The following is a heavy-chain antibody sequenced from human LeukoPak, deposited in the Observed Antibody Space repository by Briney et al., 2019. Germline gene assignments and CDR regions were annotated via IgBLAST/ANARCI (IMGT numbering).Heavy chain of an antibody. V-gene: IGHV3-74*01. CDR3: ARDKTVSALRRDYMDV. CDR2: INLDGSTT. J-gene: IGHJ6*03. D-gene: IGHD4-17*01. CDR1: GFTFSNYW. Sequence: PGGSLRLSCVASGFTFSNYWMHWVRQVPGKGLVRVSRINLDGSTTTYADSVKGRFTISRDNAKNTLYLQMNSLRAEDTALYYCARDKTVSALRRDYMDVWGKGTTVTVSS.